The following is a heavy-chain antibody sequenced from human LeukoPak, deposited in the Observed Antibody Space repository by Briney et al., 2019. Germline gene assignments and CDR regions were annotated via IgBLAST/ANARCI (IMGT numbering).Heavy chain of an antibody. CDR2: IYPGDSDT. CDR1: GYSFTSYW. CDR3: ARQRYCSSTSCLSAYYFDY. D-gene: IGHD2-2*01. V-gene: IGHV5-51*01. J-gene: IGHJ4*02. Sequence: GESLKISCKGSGYSFTSYWIGWVRQMPGKGLEWMGIIYPGDSDTRYSPSFQGQVTISADKSISTAYLQWSSLKASDTAMYYCARQRYCSSTSCLSAYYFDYWGQGTLVTVPS.